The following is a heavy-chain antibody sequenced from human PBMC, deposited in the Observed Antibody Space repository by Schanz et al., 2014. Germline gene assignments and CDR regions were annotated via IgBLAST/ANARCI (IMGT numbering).Heavy chain of an antibody. CDR1: GFSFSTYA. V-gene: IGHV3-23*04. CDR2: ISGRGDST. Sequence: VQLVESGGGVVQPGRSLRLSCAASGFSFSTYAMHWVRQAPGKGLEWVSLISGRGDSTHYADSVKGRFTISRDNSKNTLSLQMNSLRAEDTAVYYCAREEGYGYGPGAFDIWGQGTMVTVSS. D-gene: IGHD5-18*01. CDR3: AREEGYGYGPGAFDI. J-gene: IGHJ3*02.